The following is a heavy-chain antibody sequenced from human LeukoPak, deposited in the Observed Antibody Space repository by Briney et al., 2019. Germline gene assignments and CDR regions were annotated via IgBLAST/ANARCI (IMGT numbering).Heavy chain of an antibody. CDR3: ARKVGDV. V-gene: IGHV3-30*03. CDR1: GFTFSSYG. J-gene: IGHJ6*02. Sequence: GGSLRLSCAASGFTFSSYGMHWVRQAPGKGLEWVTIISDDGSRKFYADSVMGRFTISRDNSKNILYLQMNSLRVEDTAVYYCARKVGDVWGQGTTVTVSS. CDR2: ISDDGSRK.